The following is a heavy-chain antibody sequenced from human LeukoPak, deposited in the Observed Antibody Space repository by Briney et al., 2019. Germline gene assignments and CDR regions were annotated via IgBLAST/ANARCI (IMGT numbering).Heavy chain of an antibody. J-gene: IGHJ6*02. CDR3: AADRLGYCSGGSCYGMDV. V-gene: IGHV1-58*02. D-gene: IGHD2-15*01. Sequence: VASVTVSCTSSGFTFTSSAMQWGRQARGQRLEWIGWIVVGSGNTNYAQKFQERVTITRDMSTSTAYMELSSLRSEDTAVYYCAADRLGYCSGGSCYGMDVWGQGTTVTVSS. CDR2: IVVGSGNT. CDR1: GFTFTSSA.